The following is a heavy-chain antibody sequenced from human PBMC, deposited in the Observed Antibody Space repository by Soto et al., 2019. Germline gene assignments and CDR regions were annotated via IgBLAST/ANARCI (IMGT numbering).Heavy chain of an antibody. Sequence: GASVKVSCKASGYTFTSYDINWVRQATGQGFEYLGWMNPNSGNTGYVKKFQGRVTISVDTSKNQVSLKLSSVTAADTAVYICVSGYPWVGFDYWGQGTLVTVSS. V-gene: IGHV1-8*01. CDR2: MNPNSGNT. D-gene: IGHD1-26*01. J-gene: IGHJ4*02. CDR1: GYTFTSYD. CDR3: VSGYPWVGFDY.